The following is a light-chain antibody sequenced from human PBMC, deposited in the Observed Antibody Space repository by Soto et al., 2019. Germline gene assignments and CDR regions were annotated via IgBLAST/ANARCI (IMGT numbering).Light chain of an antibody. V-gene: IGLV2-23*02. CDR2: EVD. CDR3: CTYAGHVPK. J-gene: IGLJ2*01. Sequence: QSALTQPASVSGSPGQSITISCTGTSSDVGANKHVSWYQHHPGKAPKLMIYEVDKRPSGISVRFSGSKSGATASLTISGLLPEDEAVYFCCTYAGHVPKFGGGTKLTVL. CDR1: SSDVGANKH.